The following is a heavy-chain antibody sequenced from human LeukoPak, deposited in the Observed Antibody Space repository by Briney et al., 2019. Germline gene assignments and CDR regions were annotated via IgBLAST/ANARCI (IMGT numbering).Heavy chain of an antibody. V-gene: IGHV4-59*01. CDR1: GVSISSYY. J-gene: IGHJ4*02. Sequence: SETLSLTCTVSGVSISSYYWSWIRQPPGKGLEWIGYIYYSGSTNYNPSLKSRVTISVDTSKNQFSLKLSSVTAADTAVYYCARYVVVTAYFDYWGQGTLVTVSS. CDR3: ARYVVVTAYFDY. D-gene: IGHD2-21*02. CDR2: IYYSGST.